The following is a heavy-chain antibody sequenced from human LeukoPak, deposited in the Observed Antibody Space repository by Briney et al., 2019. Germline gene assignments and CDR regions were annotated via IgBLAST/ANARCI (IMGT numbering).Heavy chain of an antibody. CDR2: IGGTHSNI. J-gene: IGHJ4*02. V-gene: IGHV3-48*01. CDR1: GFTFSIYS. Sequence: GGSLRLSCAASGFTFSIYSMNWVRQAPGKGLEWVSYIGGTHSNIYYADSVKGRFTISRDNGKNTLYLQMNSLRAEDTAVYYCARGSTYYDSSGQVPFDYWGQGTLVTVSS. D-gene: IGHD3-22*01. CDR3: ARGSTYYDSSGQVPFDY.